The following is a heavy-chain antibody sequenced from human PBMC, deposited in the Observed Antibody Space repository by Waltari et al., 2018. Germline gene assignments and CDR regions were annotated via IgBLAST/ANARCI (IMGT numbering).Heavy chain of an antibody. D-gene: IGHD3-22*01. J-gene: IGHJ4*02. V-gene: IGHV4-38-2*01. CDR1: GYSISSGSY. Sequence: QVQLQESGPGLVKPPETLSLTCAVSGYSISSGSYWGSTRQPPGKGLEWIGSIYHSGSTYYNPSLKSRVTISVDTSKNQFSLKLSSVTAADTAVYYCASRIDYYDSSGDYWGQGTLVTVSS. CDR3: ASRIDYYDSSGDY. CDR2: IYHSGST.